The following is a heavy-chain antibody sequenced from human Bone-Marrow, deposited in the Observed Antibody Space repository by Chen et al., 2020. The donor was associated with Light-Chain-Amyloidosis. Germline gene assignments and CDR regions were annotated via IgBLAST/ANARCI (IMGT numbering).Heavy chain of an antibody. J-gene: IGHJ6*03. CDR1: GGSISSGGYY. V-gene: IGHV4-31*03. CDR2: IYYSGST. D-gene: IGHD4-17*01. Sequence: QVQLQESGPGLVKPSQTLSLTCTVSGGSISSGGYYWSWIRQHPGKGLEWIGYIYYSGSTYYNPSLKSRVTISVDTSKNQFSLKLSSVTAADTAVYYCARGPSDYGDPYYDYYYMDVWGKGTTVTVSS. CDR3: ARGPSDYGDPYYDYYYMDV.